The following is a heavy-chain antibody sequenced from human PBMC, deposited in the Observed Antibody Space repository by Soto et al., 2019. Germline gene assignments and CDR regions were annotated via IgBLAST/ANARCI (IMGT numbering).Heavy chain of an antibody. CDR3: ARDSGLVVATTKFDY. CDR1: GFTVSSNS. J-gene: IGHJ4*02. V-gene: IGHV3-66*01. Sequence: EVQLVESGGGLVQPGGSLRLSCAASGFTVSSNSMSWVRQAPGKGLEWVSVIYSGGSTYYADSVKGRFTISRDNSKNTLYLQMNSLRAEDTAVYYCARDSGLVVATTKFDYWGQGTLVTVSS. CDR2: IYSGGST. D-gene: IGHD5-12*01.